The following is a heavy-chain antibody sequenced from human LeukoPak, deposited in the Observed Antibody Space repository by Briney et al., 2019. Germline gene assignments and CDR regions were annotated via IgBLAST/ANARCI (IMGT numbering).Heavy chain of an antibody. D-gene: IGHD6-13*01. CDR1: GFTFISNG. CDR2: IGYDGNTK. Sequence: GGSLILYCAASGFTFISNGMHWVRQAPGKELERVAFIGYDGNTKYYADSVKGRFTMSRDNSKNTLYLQMNSLRGDDTAVYYCVKDCPGDSSPEGVCHYYMDVWGKGTTVTVSS. V-gene: IGHV3-30*02. J-gene: IGHJ6*03. CDR3: VKDCPGDSSPEGVCHYYMDV.